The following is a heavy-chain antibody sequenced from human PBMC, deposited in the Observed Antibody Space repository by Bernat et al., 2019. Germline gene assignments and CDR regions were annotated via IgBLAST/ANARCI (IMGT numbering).Heavy chain of an antibody. V-gene: IGHV3-23*01. D-gene: IGHD2-2*01. CDR2: ISSSGDNT. CDR1: GFTFSTYA. CDR3: AKYCITTNCHPRYAMDV. Sequence: EVQLLESGGGLVQPGGSPRLSCAASGFTFSTYAMSWGRQAPGKGLEWVSAISSSGDNTYYADSVKGRFTISRDNSKNTLYLQMNNLRAEDTAAYFCAKYCITTNCHPRYAMDVWGQGTTVTVSS. J-gene: IGHJ6*02.